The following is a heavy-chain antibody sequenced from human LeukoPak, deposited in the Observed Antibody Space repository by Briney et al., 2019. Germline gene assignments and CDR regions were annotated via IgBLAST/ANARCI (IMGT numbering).Heavy chain of an antibody. J-gene: IGHJ4*02. D-gene: IGHD1-26*01. CDR2: IKQDGSEK. CDR3: ARGYSATSRVDD. CDR1: GFTLSRYW. V-gene: IGHV3-7*01. Sequence: GGSLRLSCAASGFTLSRYWMSWVRQAPGKGLEWVANIKQDGSEKYYVDSVRGRFTISRDNAKNTLYLQFNSLRAEDTAVYYCARGYSATSRVDDWGRGTLVTVSS.